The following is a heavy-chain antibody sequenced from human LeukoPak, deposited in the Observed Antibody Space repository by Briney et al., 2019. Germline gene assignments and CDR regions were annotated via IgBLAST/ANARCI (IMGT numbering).Heavy chain of an antibody. CDR3: ARDATTVTSYYFDY. D-gene: IGHD4-17*01. CDR1: GFSFSSYS. V-gene: IGHV3-21*01. J-gene: IGHJ4*02. CDR2: ISSTSSYI. Sequence: GGSLRLSCAASGFSFSSYSMNWVRQAPGKGLEWVSSISSTSSYIYYADSVKGRFTISRDNAKNSLYLQMNSLRAEDTAVYYCARDATTVTSYYFDYWGQGTLVTVSS.